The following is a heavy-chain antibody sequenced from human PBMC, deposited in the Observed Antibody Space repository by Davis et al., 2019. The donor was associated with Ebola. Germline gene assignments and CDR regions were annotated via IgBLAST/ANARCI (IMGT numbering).Heavy chain of an antibody. J-gene: IGHJ6*03. CDR2: IWDDGNNK. D-gene: IGHD1-14*01. Sequence: PGGSLRLSCVASGFTFANYGMHWVRQAPGKGLEWVTFIWDDGNNKYYADSVRGRFTISRDNSKNTFYLQMNSLRDEDTAVYFCAKDPGGRNVGYHMDVWGKGTTVTVSS. V-gene: IGHV3-30*02. CDR3: AKDPGGRNVGYHMDV. CDR1: GFTFANYG.